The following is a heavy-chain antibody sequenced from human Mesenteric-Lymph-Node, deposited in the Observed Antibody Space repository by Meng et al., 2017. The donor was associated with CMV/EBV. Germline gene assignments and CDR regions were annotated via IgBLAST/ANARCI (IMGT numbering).Heavy chain of an antibody. CDR3: ARGGPHQSGFDF. J-gene: IGHJ4*02. D-gene: IGHD3-10*01. Sequence: CAVNGGSFNIDYWSWIRQHPRKGLEWIGQINHIANTNYNPSLKSRLTMSVDTSKNQFTLNLTSVTAADTAVYYCARGGPHQSGFDFWGQGTLVTVSS. V-gene: IGHV4-34*01. CDR1: GGSFNIDY. CDR2: INHIANT.